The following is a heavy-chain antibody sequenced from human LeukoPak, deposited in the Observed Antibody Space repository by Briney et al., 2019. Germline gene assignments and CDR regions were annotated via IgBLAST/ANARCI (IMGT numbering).Heavy chain of an antibody. V-gene: IGHV3-33*01. CDR3: VRWGPDKPLDY. CDR1: GLTFSSNA. J-gene: IGHJ4*02. Sequence: PGGSLSLSCAVSGLTFSSNAMHWARHAPRTGLEWVAVKWYDGSNKNYADSVKGRFTISRDNSKNKVYLQINTLRVQDTAVYYCVRWGPDKPLDYSGQGTLLTVSS. D-gene: IGHD3-16*01. CDR2: KWYDGSNK.